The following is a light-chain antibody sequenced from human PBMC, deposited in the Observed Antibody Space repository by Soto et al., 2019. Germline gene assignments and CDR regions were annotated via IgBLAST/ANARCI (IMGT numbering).Light chain of an antibody. V-gene: IGLV2-14*01. CDR3: SSYTSDSTLV. CDR2: EVS. Sequence: QSALTQPAAVSGSPGQSITISCTGTSSDVGGYNFVSWYQQHPGKAPKLMIYEVSARPSGVSDRFSGSKSGDTASLTISGLQAEDEADYYCSSYTSDSTLVFGGGTKVTVL. CDR1: SSDVGGYNF. J-gene: IGLJ2*01.